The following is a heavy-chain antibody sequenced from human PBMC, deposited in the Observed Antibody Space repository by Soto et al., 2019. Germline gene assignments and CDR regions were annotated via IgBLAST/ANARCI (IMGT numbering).Heavy chain of an antibody. CDR2: IIPIFGTA. V-gene: IGHV1-69*01. CDR3: ATSIAARPQQFDY. CDR1: GGTFSSYA. J-gene: IGHJ4*02. Sequence: QVQLVQSGAEVKKPGSSVKVSCKASGGTFSSYAISWVRQAPGQGLEWMGGIIPIFGTANYAQKFQCRVTSTADESTSTAYMELRSLRSEDTDVYYCATSIAARPQQFDYWGQGTLVTVSS. D-gene: IGHD6-6*01.